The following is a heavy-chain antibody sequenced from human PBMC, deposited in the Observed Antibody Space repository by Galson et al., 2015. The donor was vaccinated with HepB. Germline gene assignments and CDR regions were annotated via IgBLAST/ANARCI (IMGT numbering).Heavy chain of an antibody. Sequence: TLSLTCTVSGGSISSSSYYWGWIRQPPGKGLEWIGSIYYSGSTYYNPSLKSRVTISVDTSKNEFSLKVNSVTAADTAVYYCAIFVLDRGMTHWGQGTLVTVSS. CDR2: IYYSGST. J-gene: IGHJ4*02. D-gene: IGHD1-20*01. CDR1: GGSISSSSYY. CDR3: AIFVLDRGMTH. V-gene: IGHV4-39*01.